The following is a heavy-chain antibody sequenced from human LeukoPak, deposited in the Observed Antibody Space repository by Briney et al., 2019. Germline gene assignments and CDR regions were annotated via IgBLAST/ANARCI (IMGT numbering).Heavy chain of an antibody. J-gene: IGHJ4*02. Sequence: PGGSLRLSCAASGFTVSSNYMSWVRQAPGKGLEWVSVIYSGGSTYYADSVKGRFTISRDNSKNTVYLQMNSLRAEDTAVYYCATYRQVLLPFESWGQGTLVTVSS. CDR3: ATYRQVLLPFES. D-gene: IGHD2-8*02. V-gene: IGHV3-53*01. CDR1: GFTVSSNY. CDR2: IYSGGST.